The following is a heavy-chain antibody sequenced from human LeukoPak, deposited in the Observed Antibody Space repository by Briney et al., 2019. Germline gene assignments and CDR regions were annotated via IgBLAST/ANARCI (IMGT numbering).Heavy chain of an antibody. Sequence: GGSLRLSCAASGFIYSNYGVTWVRQAPGKGLEWVSSMGVSGDNVHYADSVKGRFAISRDNSKNTLYLQMNSLRAEDAAVYYCAKDPNGDYVGAFDTWGQGTMVIVSS. CDR3: AKDPNGDYVGAFDT. CDR2: MGVSGDNV. J-gene: IGHJ3*02. D-gene: IGHD4-17*01. CDR1: GFIYSNYG. V-gene: IGHV3-23*01.